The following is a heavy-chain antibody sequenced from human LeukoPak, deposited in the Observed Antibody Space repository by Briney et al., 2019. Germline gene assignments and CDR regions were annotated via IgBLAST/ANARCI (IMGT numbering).Heavy chain of an antibody. CDR3: ARVGKQWLAIDY. CDR2: VYSGGFI. J-gene: IGHJ4*02. D-gene: IGHD6-19*01. Sequence: GGSLRLSCAASGFTVSGNYMGWVRQAPGKGLERVSVVYSGGFIYYADSVKGRFTISSDNSKNTLYLQMNSLRAEDTALYYCARVGKQWLAIDYWGQGTLVTVSS. V-gene: IGHV3-66*01. CDR1: GFTVSGNY.